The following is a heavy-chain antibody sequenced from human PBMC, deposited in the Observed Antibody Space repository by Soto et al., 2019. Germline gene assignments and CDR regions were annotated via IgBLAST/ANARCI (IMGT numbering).Heavy chain of an antibody. J-gene: IGHJ5*02. CDR1: GGSISSGDYY. V-gene: IGHV4-30-4*01. CDR2: IYYSGST. D-gene: IGHD6-6*01. Sequence: QVQLQESGPGLVKPSQTLSLTCTVSGGSISSGDYYWSWIRQPPGKGLEWIGYIYYSGSTYYNPSLKGRVTKSVDTSKNQFSLKLSSVTAADTAVYYCARERPDGARLDPWGQGTLVTVSS. CDR3: ARERPDGARLDP.